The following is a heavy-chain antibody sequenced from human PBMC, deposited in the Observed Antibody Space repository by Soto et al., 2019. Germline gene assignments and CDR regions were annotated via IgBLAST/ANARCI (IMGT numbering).Heavy chain of an antibody. CDR3: EKQMATMWGYFDY. J-gene: IGHJ4*02. D-gene: IGHD5-12*01. CDR2: IIPIFGTA. V-gene: IGHV1-69*01. Sequence: QVQLVQSGAEVKKPGSSVKVSCKASGGTFSSYAISWGRQAPGQGLEWMGGIIPIFGTANYAQKFQGRVTITADESTSTAYMELSILRSEDTAVYYCEKQMATMWGYFDYWGQGTLVTVSS. CDR1: GGTFSSYA.